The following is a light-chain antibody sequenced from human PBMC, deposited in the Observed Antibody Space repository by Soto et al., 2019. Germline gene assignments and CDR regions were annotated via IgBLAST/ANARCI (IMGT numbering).Light chain of an antibody. Sequence: DIQITQSPSSLSASVGDRVTITCQASQSISSHLNWYQHKPGRPPRLLIFASYILEGGVPSRFSGSGSDTYFTLTIDSLQPEDVATYYCQHSYITPRYTFGQGTKVQI. V-gene: IGKV1-39*01. CDR1: QSISSH. J-gene: IGKJ2*01. CDR3: QHSYITPRYT. CDR2: ASY.